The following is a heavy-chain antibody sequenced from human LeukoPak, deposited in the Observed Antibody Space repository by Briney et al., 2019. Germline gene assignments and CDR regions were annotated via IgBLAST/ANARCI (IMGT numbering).Heavy chain of an antibody. Sequence: SETLSLTCTVSGGSISSSSYYWGWIRQPPGKGLEWIGSIYYSGSTYYNPSLKSRVTISVDTSKNQFSLKLSSVTAADTAVYYCARDLYSSGWPFYFDYWGQGTLVTVSP. V-gene: IGHV4-39*07. J-gene: IGHJ4*02. CDR1: GGSISSSSYY. CDR3: ARDLYSSGWPFYFDY. CDR2: IYYSGST. D-gene: IGHD6-19*01.